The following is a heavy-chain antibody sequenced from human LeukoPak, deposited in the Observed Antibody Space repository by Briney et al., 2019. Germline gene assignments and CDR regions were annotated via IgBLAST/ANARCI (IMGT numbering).Heavy chain of an antibody. CDR3: ARGMPAAMYPNWFDP. V-gene: IGHV4-4*07. J-gene: IGHJ5*02. Sequence: SETLSLTCTVSGGSISSYYWSWIRQPAGKGLEWIGRIYTSGSTNYNPSLKSRVTMSVDTSKNQFSLRLSSVTAADTAVYYCARGMPAAMYPNWFDPWGQGTLVTVSS. D-gene: IGHD2-2*01. CDR2: IYTSGST. CDR1: GGSISSYY.